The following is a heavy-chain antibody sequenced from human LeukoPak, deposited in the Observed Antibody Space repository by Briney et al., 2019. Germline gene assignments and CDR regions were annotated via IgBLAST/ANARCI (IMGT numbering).Heavy chain of an antibody. CDR1: GFTFSNYA. J-gene: IGHJ4*02. Sequence: GGSLRLSCAASGFTFSNYAMTWVRQAPGEGLEWASDISGSGSTTYYADSVKGRFTISRDNSKNTLYLQVDSLRAEDTALYYCAKHGRFTGGNSEIDYWGRGIPVTVS. D-gene: IGHD4-23*01. CDR2: ISGSGSTT. V-gene: IGHV3-23*01. CDR3: AKHGRFTGGNSEIDY.